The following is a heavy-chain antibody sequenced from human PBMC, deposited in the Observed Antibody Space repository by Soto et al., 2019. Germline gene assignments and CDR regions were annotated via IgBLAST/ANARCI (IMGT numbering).Heavy chain of an antibody. CDR3: TTDLGQTSVTTVYFYHGMDV. CDR2: IKSKTDGGTP. V-gene: IGHV3-15*01. J-gene: IGHJ6*02. D-gene: IGHD4-17*01. Sequence: EVQLAESGGGLVKTGGYLRLSCAASGFTFSNAWMSWVRQAPGKGLEWVGRIKSKTDGGTPDYAAPVKGRFSISRDDSKNMLYLQMNSLKAEDTAVYYCTTDLGQTSVTTVYFYHGMDVWGQGTTVTVS. CDR1: GFTFSNAW.